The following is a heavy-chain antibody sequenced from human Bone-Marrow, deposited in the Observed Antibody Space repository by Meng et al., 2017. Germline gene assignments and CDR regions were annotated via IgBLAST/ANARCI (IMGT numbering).Heavy chain of an antibody. CDR1: GWSFSGYY. V-gene: IGHV4-34*01. D-gene: IGHD2-15*01. CDR2: INHSGST. Sequence: SETLSLTCAAYGWSFSGYYWSWIRQPPGKGLEWIGEINHSGSTNHNPSLKSRGIISVDTSKNQFSLKLSSVTVADTAVYYCASRRGRGYCSGGSCYTIYYYYGMDVWGQGTTVTVSS. J-gene: IGHJ6*02. CDR3: ASRRGRGYCSGGSCYTIYYYYGMDV.